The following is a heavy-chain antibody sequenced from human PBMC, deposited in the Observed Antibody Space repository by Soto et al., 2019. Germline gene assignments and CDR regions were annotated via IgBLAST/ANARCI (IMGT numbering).Heavy chain of an antibody. D-gene: IGHD6-19*01. Sequence: QVQLVQSGAEVKKPGASVKVSCKASGYTFTSYVISWGRQAPGQGLEWMGWISAYNGKTNYGQKLQGRVTMTTDTPTSTAYMELRSLRSNDTVVYYCARDLAVGLVDYWGQGTLVTVSS. J-gene: IGHJ4*02. CDR3: ARDLAVGLVDY. CDR2: ISAYNGKT. V-gene: IGHV1-18*01. CDR1: GYTFTSYV.